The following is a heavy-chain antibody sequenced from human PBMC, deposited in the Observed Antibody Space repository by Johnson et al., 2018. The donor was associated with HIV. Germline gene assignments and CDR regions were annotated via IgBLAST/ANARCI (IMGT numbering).Heavy chain of an antibody. V-gene: IGHV3-13*01. CDR1: GFTFHEYD. CDR3: VAATGANGLDI. D-gene: IGHD1-26*01. CDR2: IGTAGDT. Sequence: VQLVESGGGLVQPGRSLRLSCAVSGFTFHEYDFHWVRQAPGKGLEWVSGIGTAGDTYYPASVKGRFTISRVNAKNSLYLQMNSLRAGDTAVYYCVAATGANGLDIWGQGTKVTVSS. J-gene: IGHJ3*02.